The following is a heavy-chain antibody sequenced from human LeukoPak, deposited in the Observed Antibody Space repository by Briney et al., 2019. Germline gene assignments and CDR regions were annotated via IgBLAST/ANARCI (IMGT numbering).Heavy chain of an antibody. D-gene: IGHD6-6*01. Sequence: SEALSLTCTVPLGSLTSYHSSWVRPPPRKGLEYIGHIYDSGSTTYNPSPQSRVNTSVHTPKNQFSLKMRSVTAADTAVYYCARLLGIGSSFDYWGQGTLVTVSS. CDR2: IYDSGST. J-gene: IGHJ4*02. CDR3: ARLLGIGSSFDY. V-gene: IGHV4-59*01. CDR1: LGSLTSYH.